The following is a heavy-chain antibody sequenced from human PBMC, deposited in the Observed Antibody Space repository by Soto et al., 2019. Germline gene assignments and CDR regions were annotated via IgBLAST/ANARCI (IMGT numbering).Heavy chain of an antibody. CDR2: ISGSGGST. D-gene: IGHD6-19*01. CDR3: ARRSSGWYFDY. CDR1: EFTCINHA. V-gene: IGHV3-23*01. J-gene: IGHJ4*02. Sequence: GLQRLPSAASEFTCINHASHRISQAPGKGLEWVSVISGSGGSTYYADSVKGRFTISRDNSKNTLYLQMNSLRAEDTAVYYCARRSSGWYFDYWGQGTLVTVSS.